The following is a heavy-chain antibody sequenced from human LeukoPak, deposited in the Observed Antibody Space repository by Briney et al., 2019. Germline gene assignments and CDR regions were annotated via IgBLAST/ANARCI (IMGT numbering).Heavy chain of an antibody. D-gene: IGHD3-10*01. Sequence: SETLSLTCTVSGASISSYYCSWIRQPAGKGLEGIGRTHTSGSTDYNPSLQSRVTMSLDTSKNQFSLKFSSVTAADTAVYYCARQPTMAPFDFWGQGTLVTVSS. CDR2: THTSGST. CDR3: ARQPTMAPFDF. J-gene: IGHJ4*02. V-gene: IGHV4-4*07. CDR1: GASISSYY.